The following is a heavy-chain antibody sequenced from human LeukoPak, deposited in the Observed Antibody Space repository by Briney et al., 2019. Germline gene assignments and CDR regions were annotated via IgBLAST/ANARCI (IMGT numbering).Heavy chain of an antibody. CDR2: IYYSGST. J-gene: IGHJ4*02. D-gene: IGHD3-10*01. V-gene: IGHV4-59*01. Sequence: SETLSLTCTVSGGSISSYYWSWIRQPPGKGLEWIGYIYYSGSTNYNPSLKSRVTISVDTSKNQFSLKLSSVTAADTAVYYCARDVLLWFGESFYWGRGTLVTVSS. CDR3: ARDVLLWFGESFY. CDR1: GGSISSYY.